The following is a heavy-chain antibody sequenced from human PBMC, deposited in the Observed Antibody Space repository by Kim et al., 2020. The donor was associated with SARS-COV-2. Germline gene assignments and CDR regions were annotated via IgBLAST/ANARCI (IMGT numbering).Heavy chain of an antibody. J-gene: IGHJ6*02. D-gene: IGHD3-22*01. V-gene: IGHV3-73*01. CDR1: GFTFSGSA. CDR2: IRSKANSYAT. CDR3: TRSLTYYYDSSGYYDYYYYGMDV. Sequence: GGSLRLSCAASGFTFSGSAMHWVRQASGKGLEWVGRIRSKANSYATAYAASVKGRFTISRDDSKNTAYLQMNSLKTEDTAVYYCTRSLTYYYDSSGYYDYYYYGMDVWGQGTTVTVSS.